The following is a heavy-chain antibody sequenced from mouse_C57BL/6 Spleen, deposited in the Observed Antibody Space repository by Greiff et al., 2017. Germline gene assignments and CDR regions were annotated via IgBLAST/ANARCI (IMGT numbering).Heavy chain of an antibody. CDR2: INPSSGYT. CDR3: ARGEVSRYYFDY. J-gene: IGHJ2*01. CDR1: GYTFTSYT. Sequence: VHLVESGAELARPGASVKMSCKASGYTFTSYTMHWVKQRPGQGLEWIGYINPSSGYTKYNQKFKDKATLTADKSSSTAYMQLSSLTSEDSAVYYCARGEVSRYYFDYWGQGTTLTVSS. D-gene: IGHD2-12*01. V-gene: IGHV1-4*01.